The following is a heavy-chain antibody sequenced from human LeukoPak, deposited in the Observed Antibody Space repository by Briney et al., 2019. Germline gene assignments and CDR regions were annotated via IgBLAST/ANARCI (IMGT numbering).Heavy chain of an antibody. D-gene: IGHD1-1*01. CDR2: ISTSGGTT. CDR1: GFTFISYE. CDR3: ARDEGTYGMDV. J-gene: IGHJ6*02. V-gene: IGHV3-48*03. Sequence: GGSLRLSCAASGFTFISYEMNWVRQAPGKGLEWVSHISTSGGTTYYADSVKGRFTISRDNAKNSLYLQMNSLRPEDTAVYYCARDEGTYGMDVWGQGTTVAVSS.